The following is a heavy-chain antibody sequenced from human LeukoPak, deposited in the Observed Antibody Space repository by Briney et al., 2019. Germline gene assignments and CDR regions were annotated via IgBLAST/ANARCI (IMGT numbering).Heavy chain of an antibody. Sequence: PSETLSLTCAVYGGPFSGYYWSWIRQPPGKGLEWIGYSHNSGNTNYNPSLKSRVNISVDTSKNQLSLKLSSVAAADTAVYYCARRRSSGWFDYWGQGTLVTVSS. D-gene: IGHD6-19*01. V-gene: IGHV4-59*08. CDR2: SHNSGNT. CDR3: ARRRSSGWFDY. J-gene: IGHJ4*02. CDR1: GGPFSGYY.